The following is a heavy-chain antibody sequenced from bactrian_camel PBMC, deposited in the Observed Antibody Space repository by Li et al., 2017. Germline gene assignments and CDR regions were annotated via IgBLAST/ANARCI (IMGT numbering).Heavy chain of an antibody. CDR2: IDSDGRT. V-gene: IGHV3S10*01. D-gene: IGHD6*01. CDR3: ASDSGFSAGTVTLLPVVVCAT. J-gene: IGHJ4*01. Sequence: VQLVESGGGLVQPGESLTLSCVASGFAFSTSSMSWVRQAPGKEREGVAAIDSDGRTAYADSVKGRFTISKDNAKNTLFLQMNSLKPEDTAMYYCASDSGFSAGTVTLLPVVVCATGARGPRSPSP. CDR1: GFAFSTSS.